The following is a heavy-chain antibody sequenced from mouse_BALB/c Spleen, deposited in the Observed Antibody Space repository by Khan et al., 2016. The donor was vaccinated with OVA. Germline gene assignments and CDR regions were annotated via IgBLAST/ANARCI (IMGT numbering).Heavy chain of an antibody. CDR1: GYTFINYW. CDR2: INPSTAYT. D-gene: IGHD1-1*01. V-gene: IGHV1-7*01. Sequence: QVQLKQSGAELAKPGASVKMSCKASGYTFINYWILWVKQRPGQGLEWIGYINPSTAYTEYNQNFKDKATLTADKSSRTAYMQLSRLTSEDSAVYYCARRGLRWDFDYWGQGTTLTVSS. J-gene: IGHJ2*01. CDR3: ARRGLRWDFDY.